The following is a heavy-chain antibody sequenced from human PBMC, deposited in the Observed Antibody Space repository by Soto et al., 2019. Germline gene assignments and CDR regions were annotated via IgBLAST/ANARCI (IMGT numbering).Heavy chain of an antibody. D-gene: IGHD3-3*01. V-gene: IGHV3-74*01. CDR1: GFTFTNYW. CDR3: TKVFEH. Sequence: EGSLRLSCAASGFTFTNYWMHWVRQVPGKGLVWVSRIDGVGTGTSYSDAGRGRFTISRDNAENSLYLQMNSLRAEDTAVYYWTKVFEHWGQGTSVTV. CDR2: IDGVGTGT. J-gene: IGHJ1*01.